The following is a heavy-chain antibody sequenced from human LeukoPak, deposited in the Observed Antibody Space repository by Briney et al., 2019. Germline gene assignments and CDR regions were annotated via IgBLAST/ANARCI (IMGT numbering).Heavy chain of an antibody. CDR3: ARGRGWVVGTITHDY. V-gene: IGHV4-34*01. CDR2: INHSGST. CDR1: GGSFSGYY. J-gene: IGHJ4*02. Sequence: SETLSLTCAVYGGSFSGYYWSWIRQPPGKGLEWIGEINHSGSTNYNPSPKSRVTISVDTSKNQFSLKLSSVTAADTAVYYCARGRGWVVGTITHDYWGQGTLVTVSS. D-gene: IGHD1-26*01.